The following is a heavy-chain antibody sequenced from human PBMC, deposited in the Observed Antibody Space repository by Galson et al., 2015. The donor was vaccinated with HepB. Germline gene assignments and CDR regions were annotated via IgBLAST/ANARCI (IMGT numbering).Heavy chain of an antibody. J-gene: IGHJ5*02. CDR2: IKSKTDGETT. CDR3: TTDVYYSTYWSWLDP. V-gene: IGHV3-15*01. CDR1: NAW. Sequence: NAWMTWVRQAPGMGLEWVGRIKSKTDGETTDYAAPVKGRFTISRDDSKNRLYLQMNSLKTEDTAVYYCTTDVYYSTYWSWLDPWGQGTLVTVSS. D-gene: IGHD2-8*02.